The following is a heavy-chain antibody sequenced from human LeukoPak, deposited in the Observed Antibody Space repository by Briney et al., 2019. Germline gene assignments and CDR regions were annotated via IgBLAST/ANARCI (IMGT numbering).Heavy chain of an antibody. CDR1: GGSINNISYY. CDR3: ARNLQLWLCVCDY. D-gene: IGHD5-18*01. J-gene: IGHJ4*02. CDR2: IYYSGST. Sequence: SETLSLTCSVSGGSINNISYYWGWVRQPPGKGLEWIGSIYYSGSTYFNPSLKSRLTISVDTSKNQFSLKLSSVTAADTAVYYCARNLQLWLCVCDYWGQETLVTVFS. V-gene: IGHV4-39*01.